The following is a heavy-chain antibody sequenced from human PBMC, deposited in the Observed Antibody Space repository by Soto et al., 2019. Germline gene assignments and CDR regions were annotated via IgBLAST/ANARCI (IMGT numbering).Heavy chain of an antibody. CDR1: GGTFSSYT. CDR3: ARDSDYGDNWFDP. Sequence: QVQLVQSWAEVKKPGSSVKVSCKASGGTFSSYTISWVRQAPGQGLEWMGRIIPILGIANYAQKFQGRVTITADKSTSTAYMELSSLRSEDTAVYYCARDSDYGDNWFDPWGQGTLVTVSS. J-gene: IGHJ5*02. CDR2: IIPILGIA. D-gene: IGHD4-17*01. V-gene: IGHV1-69*08.